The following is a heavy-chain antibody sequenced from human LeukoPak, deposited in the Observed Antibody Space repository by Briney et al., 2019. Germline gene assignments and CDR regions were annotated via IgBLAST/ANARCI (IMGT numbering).Heavy chain of an antibody. Sequence: GGSLGLSCAASGFTFSSYAMHWVRQAPGKGLEWVAVISYDGSNKYYADSVKGRFTISRDNSKNTLYLQMNSLRAEDTAVYYCARDGYNSIGYFDYWGQGTLVTVSS. J-gene: IGHJ4*02. D-gene: IGHD5-24*01. CDR2: ISYDGSNK. V-gene: IGHV3-30*01. CDR3: ARDGYNSIGYFDY. CDR1: GFTFSSYA.